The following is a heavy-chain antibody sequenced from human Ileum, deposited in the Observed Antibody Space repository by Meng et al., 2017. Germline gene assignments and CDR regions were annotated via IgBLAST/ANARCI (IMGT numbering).Heavy chain of an antibody. Sequence: QWQLPEAGPGLVRPSGTLSLTCAVSSGSISSNTYWSWVRQPTGKGLEWIGQISHSGSAYYNPSLKSRVTMSVDKSKSQFSLMLTSVTAADTAIYYCARHGGYSQDFWGQGTLVTVSS. V-gene: IGHV4-4*02. D-gene: IGHD4-23*01. CDR3: ARHGGYSQDF. J-gene: IGHJ4*02. CDR1: SGSISSNTY. CDR2: ISHSGSA.